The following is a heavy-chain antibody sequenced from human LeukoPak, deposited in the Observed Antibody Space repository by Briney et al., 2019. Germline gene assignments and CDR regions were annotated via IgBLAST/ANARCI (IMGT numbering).Heavy chain of an antibody. J-gene: IGHJ4*02. CDR1: GYTFTGYY. D-gene: IGHD1-26*01. V-gene: IGHV1-2*04. CDR2: INPNSGGT. CDR3: ARGEDAHIYFDY. Sequence: ASVKVSCKASGYTFTGYYMHWVRQAPGQGLEWTGWINPNSGGTNYAQKFQGWVTMTRDTSISTAYMELSRLRSDDTAVYYCARGEDAHIYFDYWGQGTLVTVSS.